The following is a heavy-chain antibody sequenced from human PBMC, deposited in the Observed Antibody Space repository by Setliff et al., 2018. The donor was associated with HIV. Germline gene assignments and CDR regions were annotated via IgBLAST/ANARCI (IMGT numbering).Heavy chain of an antibody. CDR3: ARGPYGDYHDAFDI. CDR1: GASIRGHY. D-gene: IGHD4-17*01. CDR2: IYYSGNT. V-gene: IGHV4-59*11. Sequence: PSETLSLTCSVSGASIRGHYWSWIRQSPGKGLEWIGNIYYSGNTNYNPSFKSRVTISVDTSKNQFSLKLSSVTAADTAMYYCARGPYGDYHDAFDIWGQGTMVTVSS. J-gene: IGHJ3*02.